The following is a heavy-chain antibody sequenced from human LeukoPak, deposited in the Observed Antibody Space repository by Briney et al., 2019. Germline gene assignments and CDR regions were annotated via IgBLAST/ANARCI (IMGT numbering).Heavy chain of an antibody. J-gene: IGHJ5*02. D-gene: IGHD1-7*01. CDR2: IGDSGDAT. Sequence: GGSLRLSCAASGFTFRTYAMGWVRQAPGKGLEGVSAIGDSGDATYYADSVKGRFTISRDNSKNTLYLQMSSLRAEDTALYYCATSFNWNYDHWGQGTLVTVSS. CDR1: GFTFRTYA. V-gene: IGHV3-23*01. CDR3: ATSFNWNYDH.